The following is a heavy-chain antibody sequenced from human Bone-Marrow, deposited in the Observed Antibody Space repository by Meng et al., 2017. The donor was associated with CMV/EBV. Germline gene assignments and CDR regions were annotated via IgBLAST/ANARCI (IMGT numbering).Heavy chain of an antibody. CDR1: GFSFSCHS. J-gene: IGHJ3*02. V-gene: IGHV3-72*01. CDR3: ARGGTWIQLWGAFDI. CDR2: TRNKANSYTT. Sequence: GGSLRLSCAASGFSFSCHSMNWVRQAPGKGLEWVGRTRNKANSYTTEYAASVKGRFTISRDDSKNSLYLQMNSLKTEDTAVYYCARGGTWIQLWGAFDISGQGRIVTVSS. D-gene: IGHD5-18*01.